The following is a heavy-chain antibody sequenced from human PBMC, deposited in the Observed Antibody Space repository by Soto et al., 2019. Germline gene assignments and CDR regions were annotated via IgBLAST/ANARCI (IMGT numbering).Heavy chain of an antibody. CDR1: GFTVSSIY. D-gene: IGHD3-3*01. Sequence: GGSLRLSCAASGFTVSSIYMSWVRQAPGKGLEWVSVIYSGGSTYYADSVKGRFTISRDNSKNTLYLQMNSLRAEDTAVYYCARDRRDDFWRGYYGMDVWGQGTTVTVSS. J-gene: IGHJ6*02. V-gene: IGHV3-53*01. CDR2: IYSGGST. CDR3: ARDRRDDFWRGYYGMDV.